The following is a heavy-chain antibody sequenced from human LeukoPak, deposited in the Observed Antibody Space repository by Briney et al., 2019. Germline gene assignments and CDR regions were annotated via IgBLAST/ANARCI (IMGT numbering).Heavy chain of an antibody. Sequence: GGSLRLSCTVSGFTLRNYWMRWVRQAPGKGLEWVASIDKDGSEKRYVDSVKGRFTISRDDAKSSLFLQMDSLRSEDTAVYYCTKNTHDYWGQGTLVTVSS. D-gene: IGHD1/OR15-1a*01. CDR2: IDKDGSEK. CDR1: GFTLRNYW. J-gene: IGHJ4*02. CDR3: TKNTHDY. V-gene: IGHV3-7*01.